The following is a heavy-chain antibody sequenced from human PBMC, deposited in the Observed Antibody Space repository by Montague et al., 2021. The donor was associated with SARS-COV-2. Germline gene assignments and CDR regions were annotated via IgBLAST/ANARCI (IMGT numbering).Heavy chain of an antibody. D-gene: IGHD3-3*01. Sequence: TLSLTCTVSGGSISSGGYYWSWIPQLPGKGLVWIGYINYSGSTYYTPSLKGRVTISVDTSKNQFSLKVSSVTAADTAVYYCARGGAIFGVVYFPFDYWGQGTLVTVSS. CDR3: ARGGAIFGVVYFPFDY. CDR2: INYSGST. J-gene: IGHJ4*02. CDR1: GGSISSGGYY. V-gene: IGHV4-31*03.